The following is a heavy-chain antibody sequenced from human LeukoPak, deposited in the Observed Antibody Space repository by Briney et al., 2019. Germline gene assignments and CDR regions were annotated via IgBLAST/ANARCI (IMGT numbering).Heavy chain of an antibody. V-gene: IGHV3-23*01. Sequence: GGSLRLSCAASGFTFSSYAMSWVRQAPGKGLGWVPAISGSGGSTYYADAVKGRFTISRDNSKNTLYLQMNSLRAEDTAVYYCAKTNCSSTSCYAWGAFDIWGQGTMVTVSS. J-gene: IGHJ3*02. CDR1: GFTFSSYA. CDR3: AKTNCSSTSCYAWGAFDI. D-gene: IGHD2-2*01. CDR2: ISGSGGST.